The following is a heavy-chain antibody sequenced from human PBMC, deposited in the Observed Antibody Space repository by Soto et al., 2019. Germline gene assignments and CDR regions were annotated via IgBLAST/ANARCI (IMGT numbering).Heavy chain of an antibody. J-gene: IGHJ4*02. CDR3: ATTRTYYDILTGYPPRFDY. CDR1: GGSFSGYY. CDR2: INHSGST. Sequence: SETLSLTCAVYGGSFSGYYWSWIRQPPGKGLERIGEINHSGSTNYNPSHKSRVTISVDTSKNQFSLKLSSVTAADTAVYYCATTRTYYDILTGYPPRFDYWGQGTLVTVSS. V-gene: IGHV4-34*01. D-gene: IGHD3-9*01.